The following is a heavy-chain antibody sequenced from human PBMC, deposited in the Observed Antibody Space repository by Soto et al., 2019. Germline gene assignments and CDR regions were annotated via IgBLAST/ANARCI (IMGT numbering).Heavy chain of an antibody. Sequence: QVQLLESGGGVVQPGTSLRLSCAASGFTLNTFGMHWVRQAPGKGLEWVAFISYDGRNKFYVDSVEGRFTVSRDSSENTLSLQMNSLRVEDTAVYYCARVEDGSYFSIDYWGQGTLVTVSS. J-gene: IGHJ4*02. CDR1: GFTLNTFG. CDR2: ISYDGRNK. D-gene: IGHD4-4*01. V-gene: IGHV3-33*05. CDR3: ARVEDGSYFSIDY.